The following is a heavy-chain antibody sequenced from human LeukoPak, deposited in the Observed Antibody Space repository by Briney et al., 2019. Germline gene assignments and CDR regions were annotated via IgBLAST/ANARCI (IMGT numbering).Heavy chain of an antibody. V-gene: IGHV3-9*01. D-gene: IGHD6-13*01. J-gene: IGHJ4*02. CDR3: ARGSRTSGY. CDR1: GFTFDDYA. Sequence: GGSLRLSCAASGFTFDDYAMHWVRQAPGKGLEWVSGISWNSGSIGYADSVKGRFTISRDNAKNSLYLQMNSLRAEDTAVYYCARGSRTSGYWGQGTLVTVSS. CDR2: ISWNSGSI.